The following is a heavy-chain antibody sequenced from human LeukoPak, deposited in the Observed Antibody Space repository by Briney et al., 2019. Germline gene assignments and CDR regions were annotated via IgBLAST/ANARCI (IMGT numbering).Heavy chain of an antibody. J-gene: IGHJ5*02. D-gene: IGHD3-9*01. CDR3: AREERMYYDILTGYYTSWFDP. V-gene: IGHV1-69*13. CDR2: IIPIFGTA. Sequence: ASVKVSCKASGGTFSSYAISWVRQAPGQGLEWMGGIIPIFGTANYAQKFQGRVTITADESTSTAYMELSSLRSEDTAVYYCAREERMYYDILTGYYTSWFDPWGQGTLVTVSS. CDR1: GGTFSSYA.